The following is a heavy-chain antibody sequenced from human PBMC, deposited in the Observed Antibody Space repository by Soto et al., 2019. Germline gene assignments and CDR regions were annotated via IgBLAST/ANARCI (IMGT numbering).Heavy chain of an antibody. CDR3: ARDPKHCSGGSCYWGNYYYGMDV. D-gene: IGHD2-15*01. CDR2: ISTTGSTI. V-gene: IGHV3-48*02. J-gene: IGHJ6*02. Sequence: PGGSLRLSCAASGFTYSSYSMNWVRQAPGKGLAWVSYISTTGSTIYYADSVRGRFTMSRDNAKNSLYLQMNSLRDEDTAVYYCARDPKHCSGGSCYWGNYYYGMDVWGQGTTVTVSS. CDR1: GFTYSSYS.